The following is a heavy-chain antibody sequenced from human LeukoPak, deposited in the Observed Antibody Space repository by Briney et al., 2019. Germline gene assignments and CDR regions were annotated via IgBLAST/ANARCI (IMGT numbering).Heavy chain of an antibody. CDR3: AREGSQRHYYYYYYMDV. V-gene: IGHV1-2*02. CDR2: INPNSGGT. Sequence: SGKVACKAAGYTFTVYYIHWVRHAPGQLREWMGWINPNSGGTNYAQKFQGRVTMTRDTCISTAYMELSRLRSDDTAVYYCAREGSQRHYYYYYYMDVWGKGTTVTVSS. CDR1: GYTFTVYY. J-gene: IGHJ6*03. D-gene: IGHD2-2*01.